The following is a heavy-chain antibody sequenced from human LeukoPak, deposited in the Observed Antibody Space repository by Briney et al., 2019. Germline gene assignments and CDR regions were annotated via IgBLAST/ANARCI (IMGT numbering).Heavy chain of an antibody. J-gene: IGHJ6*02. D-gene: IGHD3-10*01. CDR3: ARDLITMVRGVTALYYYGMDV. Sequence: QPGGSLRLSCAASGFTFSSYWMHWVRQAPGKGLVWLSRINSDGSSTSYADSVKGRFNISRDNAKNTLYLQMNSLRAEDTAVYYCARDLITMVRGVTALYYYGMDVWGQGTTVTVSS. CDR1: GFTFSSYW. CDR2: INSDGSST. V-gene: IGHV3-74*01.